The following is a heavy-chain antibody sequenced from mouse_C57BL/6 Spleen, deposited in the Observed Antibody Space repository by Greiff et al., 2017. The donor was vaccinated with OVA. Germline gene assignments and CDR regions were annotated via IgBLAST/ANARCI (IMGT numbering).Heavy chain of an antibody. V-gene: IGHV1-81*01. CDR1: GYTFTSYG. D-gene: IGHD1-1*01. J-gene: IGHJ2*01. Sequence: QVQLQQSGAELARPGASVKLSCKASGYTFTSYGISWVKQRTGQGLEWIGEIYPRSGNTYYNEKFKGKATLTADKSSSTAYMELRSLTSEDSAVXFWARGGLYYYGSSREYFDYWGQGTTLTVSS. CDR2: IYPRSGNT. CDR3: ARGGLYYYGSSREYFDY.